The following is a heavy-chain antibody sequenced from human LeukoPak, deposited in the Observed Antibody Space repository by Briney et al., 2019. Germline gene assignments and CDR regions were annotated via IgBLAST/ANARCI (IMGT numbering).Heavy chain of an antibody. CDR2: INPNSGGT. CDR1: GYTFTGYY. CDR3: ARALDKVVRGVIYPV. D-gene: IGHD3-10*01. Sequence: GASVKVSCKASGYTFTGYYMHWVRQAPGQGLEWMGWINPNSGGTNYAQKFQGRVTMTRDTSISTAYMELSRLRSDDTAVYYCARALDKVVRGVIYPVWGQGTLVTVSS. J-gene: IGHJ4*02. V-gene: IGHV1-2*02.